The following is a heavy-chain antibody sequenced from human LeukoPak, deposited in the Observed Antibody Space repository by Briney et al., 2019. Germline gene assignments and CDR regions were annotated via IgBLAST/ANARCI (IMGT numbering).Heavy chain of an antibody. D-gene: IGHD3-22*01. CDR1: GGSISRFY. V-gene: IGHV4-59*12. CDR2: IHYSGST. Sequence: SETLSLTCSVSGGSISRFYWSWLRQPPGKGLEWIGYIHYSGSTNYNPSLKSRVTISVDTSKNQFSLKLSSVTAADTAVYYCARGRRPDYYDSSGYYGYWGQGTLVTVSS. CDR3: ARGRRPDYYDSSGYYGY. J-gene: IGHJ4*02.